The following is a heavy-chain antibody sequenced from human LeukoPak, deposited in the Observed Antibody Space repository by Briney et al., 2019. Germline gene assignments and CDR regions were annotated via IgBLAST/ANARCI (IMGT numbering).Heavy chain of an antibody. CDR2: INPNSGGT. V-gene: IGHV1-2*02. J-gene: IGHJ4*02. D-gene: IGHD4-17*01. Sequence: GASVKVSCKASGYTFTGYCMHWVRQAPGQGLEWMGWINPNSGGTNYAQKFQGRVTMTRDTSISTAYMELSRLRSDDTAVYYCARVQVTTFSGRDYWGQGTLVTVSS. CDR3: ARVQVTTFSGRDY. CDR1: GYTFTGYC.